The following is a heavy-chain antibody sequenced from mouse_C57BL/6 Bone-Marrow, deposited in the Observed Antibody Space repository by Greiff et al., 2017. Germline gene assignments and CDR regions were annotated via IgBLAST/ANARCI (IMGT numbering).Heavy chain of an antibody. V-gene: IGHV2-9-1*01. D-gene: IGHD1-1*01. J-gene: IGHJ1*03. CDR2: IWTGGGT. Sequence: VQLQQSGPGLVAPSQSLSITCTVSGFSLTSYAISWVRQPPGKGLEWLGVIWTGGGTNYNSALKSRLSISKDNSKSQVFLKMNSLQTDDTARYYCARINYGSSHWYFDVWGTGTTVTVSS. CDR1: GFSLTSYA. CDR3: ARINYGSSHWYFDV.